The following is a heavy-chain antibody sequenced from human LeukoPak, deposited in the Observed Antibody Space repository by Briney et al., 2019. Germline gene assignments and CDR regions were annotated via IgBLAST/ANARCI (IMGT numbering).Heavy chain of an antibody. CDR1: GASISNNTYY. Sequence: PSETLSLTCTVSGASISNNTYYWGWFRQPPGKGLEWIGTISYSGSTYYNPSLKSRVTIFVDTSKNQFSLKLKSVTAADTSLYFCAKRKGVWGNYFDPWGQGTLVTVSS. CDR2: ISYSGST. CDR3: AKRKGVWGNYFDP. J-gene: IGHJ5*02. D-gene: IGHD3-16*01. V-gene: IGHV4-39*01.